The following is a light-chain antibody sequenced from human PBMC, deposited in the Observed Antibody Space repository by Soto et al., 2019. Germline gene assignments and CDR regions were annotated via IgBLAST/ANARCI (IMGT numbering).Light chain of an antibody. Sequence: SYELTQPPSVSVSPGQTANITCSGDKLDDKYTSWYRQRPGQSPVLVIYQDDRRPSGIPGRFSGSTSGHTATLAVTGTQAMDEADYYCLAWDSSPASYVFGTGTKLTVL. J-gene: IGLJ1*01. CDR1: KLDDKY. CDR3: LAWDSSPASYV. V-gene: IGLV3-1*01. CDR2: QDD.